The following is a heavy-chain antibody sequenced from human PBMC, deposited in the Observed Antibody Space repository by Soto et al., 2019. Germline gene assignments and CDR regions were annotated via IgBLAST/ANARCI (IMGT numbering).Heavy chain of an antibody. J-gene: IGHJ6*02. V-gene: IGHV4-59*01. Sequence: SETLSLTCTVSGGSISSYYWSWIRQPPGKGLEWIGYIYYSGSTNYNPSLKSRVTISVDTSKNQFSLKLSSVTAADTAVYYCARGAPGGAYDFWSGYYYYYGMDVWGQGTTVTVSS. CDR1: GGSISSYY. CDR3: ARGAPGGAYDFWSGYYYYYGMDV. D-gene: IGHD3-3*01. CDR2: IYYSGST.